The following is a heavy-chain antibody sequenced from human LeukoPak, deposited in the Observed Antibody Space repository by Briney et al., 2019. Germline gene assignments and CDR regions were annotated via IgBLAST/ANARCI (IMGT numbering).Heavy chain of an antibody. CDR2: ISGSGGST. J-gene: IGHJ2*01. D-gene: IGHD2-21*02. CDR1: GFTFSSYA. V-gene: IGHV3-23*01. Sequence: GRSLRLSCAASGFTFSSYAMSWVRQAPGRGLEWVSRISGSGGSTYYADSVKGRFTISRDNSKNTLYLQMNSLRVEDTALYYCAKDFEAYCGGDCYTHFDLWGRGTLVIVSS. CDR3: AKDFEAYCGGDCYTHFDL.